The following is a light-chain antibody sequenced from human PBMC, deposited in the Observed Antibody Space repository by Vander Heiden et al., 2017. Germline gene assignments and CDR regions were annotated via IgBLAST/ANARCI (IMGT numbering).Light chain of an antibody. J-gene: IGKJ4*01. V-gene: IGKV1-33*01. CDR1: QDISNY. Sequence: DTHMTPAPSSLSASVGDRVTITCQASQDISNYLNWYQQKPGKAPKLLIYDASNLETGVPSRFSGSGSGTDFTFTISSLQPEDIATYYCQQYDNLPPLTFGGGTKVEIK. CDR2: DAS. CDR3: QQYDNLPPLT.